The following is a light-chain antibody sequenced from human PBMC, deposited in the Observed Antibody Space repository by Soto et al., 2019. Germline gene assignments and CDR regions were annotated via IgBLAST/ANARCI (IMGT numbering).Light chain of an antibody. Sequence: DIQMTQSPSSLSASLGDRVTITCQASQDMGNSLNWYQQKQGRAPKLLIHDASDLESGVPSRFSGYGFGTIFTLTINNLQPEEAATYSCQQSDLTVGPGTNVDI. V-gene: IGKV1-33*01. J-gene: IGKJ3*01. CDR2: DAS. CDR1: QDMGNS. CDR3: QQSDLT.